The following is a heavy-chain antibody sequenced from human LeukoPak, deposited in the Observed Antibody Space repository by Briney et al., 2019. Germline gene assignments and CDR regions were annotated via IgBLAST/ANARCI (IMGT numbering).Heavy chain of an antibody. D-gene: IGHD3-16*01. V-gene: IGHV3-23*01. CDR2: IRGNGET. CDR1: GLSFSSFA. J-gene: IGHJ4*02. Sequence: PGGSLRLSCAASGLSFSSFAMSWVRQGPARGLEWVSSIRGNGETLYADYVKGRFTLSSDSSRNTVYFQLNNLRDEDTAIYYCAKASWVSSTDAVRWGQGTLVTVSS. CDR3: AKASWVSSTDAVR.